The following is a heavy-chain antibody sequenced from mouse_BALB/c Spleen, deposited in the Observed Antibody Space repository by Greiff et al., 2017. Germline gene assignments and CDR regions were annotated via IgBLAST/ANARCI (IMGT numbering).Heavy chain of an antibody. Sequence: VMLVESGGGLVQPGGSRKLSCAASGFTFSSFGMHWVRQAPEKGLEWVAYISSGSSTIYYADTVKGRFTISRDNPKNTLFLQMTSLRSEDTAMYYCARSLFPFITTVVGGSMDYWGQGTSVTVSA. CDR2: ISSGSSTI. V-gene: IGHV5-17*02. CDR1: GFTFSSFG. D-gene: IGHD1-1*01. CDR3: ARSLFPFITTVVGGSMDY. J-gene: IGHJ4*01.